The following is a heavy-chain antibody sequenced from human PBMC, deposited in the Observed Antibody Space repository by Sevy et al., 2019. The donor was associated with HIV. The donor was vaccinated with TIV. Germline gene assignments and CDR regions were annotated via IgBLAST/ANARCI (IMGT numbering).Heavy chain of an antibody. CDR1: GFTFDDYA. D-gene: IGHD2-21*02. V-gene: IGHV3-9*01. CDR3: AKVVTAISLDAFDI. CDR2: ISWNSGSI. J-gene: IGHJ3*02. Sequence: GGSLRLSCAASGFTFDDYAMHWVRQAPGKGLEWVSGISWNSGSIGYADSVKGRFTISRDNAKNSLYLQMNSLRAEDTALYYCAKVVTAISLDAFDIWGQGTMVTVSS.